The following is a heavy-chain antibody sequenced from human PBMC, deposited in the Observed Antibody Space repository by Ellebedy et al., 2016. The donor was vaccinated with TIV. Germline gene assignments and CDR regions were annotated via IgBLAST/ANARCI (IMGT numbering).Heavy chain of an antibody. CDR3: ARATFGIAVAEMAFGFDN. CDR1: GFTFIDYY. Sequence: GESLKISXAASGFTFIDYYMSWIRQAPGKGLEWLSYISSSSNYIDYADSVKGRFTISRDNAKNSLYLQMNSLRAEDTAVYYCARATFGIAVAEMAFGFDNWGQGTLVTVSS. D-gene: IGHD6-19*01. CDR2: ISSSSNYI. J-gene: IGHJ4*02. V-gene: IGHV3-11*05.